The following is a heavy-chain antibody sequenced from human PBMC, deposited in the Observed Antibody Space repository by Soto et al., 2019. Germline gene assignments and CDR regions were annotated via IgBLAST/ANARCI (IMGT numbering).Heavy chain of an antibody. CDR2: VNHDGSIT. D-gene: IGHD2-15*01. Sequence: XVSLLLSFAGSGFSFRSYWMHWVRQAPGKGLVWVSRVNHDGSITNYADSVKGRFTISRDNANNTVYLQMNSLGAEDTAVYYCARDSSGGNSRLFDYWGQGTLVTVSS. CDR1: GFSFRSYW. V-gene: IGHV3-74*01. CDR3: ARDSSGGNSRLFDY. J-gene: IGHJ4*02.